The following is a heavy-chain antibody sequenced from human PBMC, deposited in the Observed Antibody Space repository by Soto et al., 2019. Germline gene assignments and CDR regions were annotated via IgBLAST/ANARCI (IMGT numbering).Heavy chain of an antibody. Sequence: GGSLRLSCAASGFTFTRYSMNWVRQAPGKGLEWVSSISSTTNYIYYGDSMKGRFTISRDNAKNSLYLEMNSLRAEDTAVYYCARESEDLTSNFDYWGRGTLVTVSS. V-gene: IGHV3-21*06. CDR1: GFTFTRYS. J-gene: IGHJ4*02. CDR2: ISSTTNYI. CDR3: ARESEDLTSNFDY.